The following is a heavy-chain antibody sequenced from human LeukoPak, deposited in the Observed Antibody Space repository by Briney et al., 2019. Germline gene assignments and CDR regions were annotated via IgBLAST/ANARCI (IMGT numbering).Heavy chain of an antibody. CDR3: ARDTHYDFWSGLDY. J-gene: IGHJ4*02. Sequence: GGSLRLSCAASGFTFSSYWMHWVRQVPGKGLVWVSGINTDGSTTSYADSVKGRFTISRDNAKNTLYLQMNSLRAEDTAVYYCARDTHYDFWSGLDYWGQGTLVTVSS. V-gene: IGHV3-74*01. CDR2: INTDGSTT. D-gene: IGHD3-3*01. CDR1: GFTFSSYW.